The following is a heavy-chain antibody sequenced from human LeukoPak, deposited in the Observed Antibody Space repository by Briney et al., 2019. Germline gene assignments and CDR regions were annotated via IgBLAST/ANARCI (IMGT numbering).Heavy chain of an antibody. CDR2: IYYSGST. V-gene: IGHV4-30-4*01. D-gene: IGHD5-12*01. CDR1: GGSISSGDYY. CDR3: ARHLEVATTSPFDY. J-gene: IGHJ4*02. Sequence: PSQTLSLTCTVSGGSISSGDYYWSWIRQPPGKGLEWIGYIYYSGSTNYNPSLKSRVTISVDTSKNQFSLKLSSVTAADTAVYYCARHLEVATTSPFDYWGQGTLVTVSS.